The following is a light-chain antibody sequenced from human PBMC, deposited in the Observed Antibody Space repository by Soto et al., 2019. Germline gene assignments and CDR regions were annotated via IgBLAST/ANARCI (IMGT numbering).Light chain of an antibody. CDR1: QSVSSH. CDR2: DAS. V-gene: IGKV3-11*01. J-gene: IGKJ1*01. CDR3: VKRTTWPLT. Sequence: EIVLTQSPGTLSLSPGERATLSCRASQSVSSHLAWYQQKPGQAPRLLIYDASNRATGIPARFSGSGSGTAFTLTISSLEPEDFAVYHCVKRTTWPLTCGPGSKVEIK.